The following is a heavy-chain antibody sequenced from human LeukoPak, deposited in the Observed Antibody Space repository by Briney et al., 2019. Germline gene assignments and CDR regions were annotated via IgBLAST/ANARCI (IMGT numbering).Heavy chain of an antibody. CDR2: INTNTGNP. Sequence: ASVKVSCKASGYTFTSYAMNWVRQAPGQGLEWMGWINTNTGNPTYAQGFTGRFVFSLDTSVSTAYLQISSLKAEDTAVYYCARDPHSSGWFDYYYYYMDVWGKGTTVTVSS. J-gene: IGHJ6*03. CDR1: GYTFTSYA. V-gene: IGHV7-4-1*02. CDR3: ARDPHSSGWFDYYYYYMDV. D-gene: IGHD6-19*01.